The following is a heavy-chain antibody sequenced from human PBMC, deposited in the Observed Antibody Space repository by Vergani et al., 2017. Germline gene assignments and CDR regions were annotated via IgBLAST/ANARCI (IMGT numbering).Heavy chain of an antibody. CDR2: LTGGGGST. V-gene: IGHV3-23*01. CDR3: VKDAGSYENFFDS. CDR1: GFTFSTYA. Sequence: EVQLLESGGSLKQPGGSVRLSCAASGFTFSTYAMHWVCQAPGKGLECVSALTGGGGSTYYADSFKGRFIISRDNSRDTLYLQMNSLRPEDTATYYCVKDAGSYENFFDSWGQGTLVTVSS. J-gene: IGHJ4*02. D-gene: IGHD1-26*01.